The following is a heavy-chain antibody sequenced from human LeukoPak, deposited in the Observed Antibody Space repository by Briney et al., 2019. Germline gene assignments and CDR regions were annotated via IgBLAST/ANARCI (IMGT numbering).Heavy chain of an antibody. J-gene: IGHJ4*02. CDR3: ARAEGIAGATTLDY. CDR2: ISWNSGYI. CDR1: GFTFDDYA. D-gene: IGHD1-26*01. V-gene: IGHV3-9*01. Sequence: GGSLRLSCAASGFTFDDYAMHWVRQAPGKGLEWVSSISWNSGYIDYADSVKGRFTISRDNAGNSLHLQMNSLRAEDTAVYYCARAEGIAGATTLDYWGQGTLVTVSS.